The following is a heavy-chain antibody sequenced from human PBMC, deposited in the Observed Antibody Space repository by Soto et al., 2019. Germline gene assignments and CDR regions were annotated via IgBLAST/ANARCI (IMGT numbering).Heavy chain of an antibody. CDR1: GGSISSSSYY. V-gene: IGHV4-39*01. Sequence: QLQLQESGPGLVKPSETLSLTCTVSGGSISSSSYYWGWIRQPSGKGLEWIGSIYYSGSTYYNPSRKSRVTIPVDTSKNQFSLKLSSVTAADTAVYYCASSYGDYVSYWGQGTLVTVSS. CDR2: IYYSGST. CDR3: ASSYGDYVSY. J-gene: IGHJ4*02. D-gene: IGHD4-17*01.